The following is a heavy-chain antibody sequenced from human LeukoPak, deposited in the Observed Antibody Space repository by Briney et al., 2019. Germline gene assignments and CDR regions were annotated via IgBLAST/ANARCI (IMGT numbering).Heavy chain of an antibody. CDR2: IYTSGST. Sequence: SETLSLTCTVSGGSISSYYWSWIRQPAGKELEWIGRIYTSGSTNYNPSLKSRVTMSVDTSKNQFSLKLSSVTAADTAVYYCAGSSLAGSRDYWGQGTLVTVSS. D-gene: IGHD3-10*01. CDR1: GGSISSYY. V-gene: IGHV4-4*07. CDR3: AGSSLAGSRDY. J-gene: IGHJ4*02.